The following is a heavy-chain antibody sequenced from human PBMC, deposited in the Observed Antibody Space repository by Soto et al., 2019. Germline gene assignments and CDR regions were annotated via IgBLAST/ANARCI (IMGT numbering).Heavy chain of an antibody. CDR1: GFSLSTSGVG. V-gene: IGHV2-5*02. CDR2: IYWDDDK. CDR3: AHLPWKQLWPRAPVVY. J-gene: IGHJ4*02. D-gene: IGHD5-18*01. Sequence: SGPTLVNPTQTLTLTCTFSGFSLSTSGVGVGWIRQPPGKALEWLGIIYWDDDKRYSPSLKSRVTITKDTFKNQLVLTMTNMDPVDTATYYCAHLPWKQLWPRAPVVYWGQGTPVTGSS.